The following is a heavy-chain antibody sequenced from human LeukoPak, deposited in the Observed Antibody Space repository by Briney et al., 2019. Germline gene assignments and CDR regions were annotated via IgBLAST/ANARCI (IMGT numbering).Heavy chain of an antibody. D-gene: IGHD6-19*01. CDR3: ARDLPYSSGWYDFDH. CDR1: GFPVSSNH. CDR2: ISSGGTT. J-gene: IGHJ4*02. Sequence: GGSLRLSCAVSGFPVSSNHMGWVRQAPGKGLEWVSIISSGGTTYYPDSVKGRFTISRDNSKNTLYLQMNSLRAEDTAVYYCARDLPYSSGWYDFDHWGQGTLVTVSS. V-gene: IGHV3-53*01.